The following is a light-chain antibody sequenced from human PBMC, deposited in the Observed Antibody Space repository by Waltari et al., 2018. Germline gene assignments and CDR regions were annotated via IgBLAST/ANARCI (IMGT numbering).Light chain of an antibody. CDR3: AAWDDSLNGDVV. V-gene: IGLV1-44*01. CDR2: SNN. Sequence: QSVLTQPPSASGTPGQRVTISCSGSSPNIGSNTVNWYQQPPGTAPKLLIYSNNQRPSGVPDRFSGSKSGTSASLAISGLQSEDEADYYCAAWDDSLNGDVVFGGGTKLTVL. CDR1: SPNIGSNT. J-gene: IGLJ2*01.